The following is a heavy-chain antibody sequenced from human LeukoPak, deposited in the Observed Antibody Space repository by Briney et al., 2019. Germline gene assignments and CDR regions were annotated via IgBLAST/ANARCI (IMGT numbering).Heavy chain of an antibody. J-gene: IGHJ4*02. CDR3: ARAGRGVIRSLDY. V-gene: IGHV4-59*01. D-gene: IGHD3-10*01. CDR1: GGSINNYY. Sequence: SETLSLTCTVSGGSINNYYWSWIRQPPGKGLEWIGYIYYSGNTNYNPSLKSRVTISVDTSRNHFSLRLSSVTAADTAVYYCARAGRGVIRSLDYWGQGTLITVSS. CDR2: IYYSGNT.